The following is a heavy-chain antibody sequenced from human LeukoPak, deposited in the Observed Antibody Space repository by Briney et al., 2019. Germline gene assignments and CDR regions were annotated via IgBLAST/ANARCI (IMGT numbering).Heavy chain of an antibody. Sequence: PGGSLRLSCAASGFTFTIYSMNWVRQVPGKGLEWVSAISSRSIYIFYADSVKGRFTISRDNAKDSLYLQMNSLRAEDTAVYYCAELGITMIEGVWGKGTTVTISS. CDR1: GFTFTIYS. J-gene: IGHJ6*04. D-gene: IGHD3-22*01. V-gene: IGHV3-21*01. CDR3: AELGITMIEGV. CDR2: ISSRSIYI.